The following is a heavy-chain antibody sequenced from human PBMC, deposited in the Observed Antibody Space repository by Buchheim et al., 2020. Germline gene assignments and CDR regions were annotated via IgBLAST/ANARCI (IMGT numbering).Heavy chain of an antibody. CDR3: AREMGRSRGTYYYYYGMDV. CDR2: INSDGSST. J-gene: IGHJ6*02. CDR1: GFTFSSYW. V-gene: IGHV3-74*01. Sequence: EVQLVESGGGLVQPGGSLRLSCAASGFTFSSYWMHWVRQAPGKGLVWVSRINSDGSSTSYADSVKGRFTISRDNAKNTVYLQMNSLRAKDTAVYYCAREMGRSRGTYYYYYGMDVWGQGTT. D-gene: IGHD1-14*01.